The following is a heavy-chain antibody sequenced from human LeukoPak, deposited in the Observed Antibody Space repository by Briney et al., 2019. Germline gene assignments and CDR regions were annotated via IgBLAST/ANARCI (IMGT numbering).Heavy chain of an antibody. V-gene: IGHV4-4*07. CDR2: IYTSGST. Sequence: KPSETLSLTCAVSGGSISSYYWSWIRQPAGKGLEWIGRIYTSGSTNYNPSRKSRVTVSVDKSKNQFSLKLSSVTAADTAVYYCAREYCGGDCYSGLYNWFDPWGQGTLVTVSS. D-gene: IGHD2-21*02. CDR3: AREYCGGDCYSGLYNWFDP. J-gene: IGHJ5*02. CDR1: GGSISSYY.